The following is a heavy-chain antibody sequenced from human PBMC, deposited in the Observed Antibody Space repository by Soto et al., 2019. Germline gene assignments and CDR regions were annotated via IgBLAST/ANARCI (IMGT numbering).Heavy chain of an antibody. J-gene: IGHJ3*02. Sequence: SQTLSLTCAISGDSVSSNSATWNWIRQSPSRGLEWLGRTYYRSKWYNDYAVSVKSRLTINPDTSNNQFSLQLNSVTPEDTAVYYLARARGVRHDAFDIWGQGTMVTVSS. CDR3: ARARGVRHDAFDI. CDR1: GDSVSSNSAT. V-gene: IGHV6-1*01. CDR2: TYYRSKWYN. D-gene: IGHD2-8*01.